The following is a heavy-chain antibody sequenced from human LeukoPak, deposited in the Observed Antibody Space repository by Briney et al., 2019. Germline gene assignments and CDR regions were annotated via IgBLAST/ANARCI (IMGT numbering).Heavy chain of an antibody. J-gene: IGHJ4*02. CDR2: ISGSGGST. V-gene: IGHV3-23*01. CDR3: AKDTRNCGGDCYTLYFDY. CDR1: GFTFSSYA. D-gene: IGHD2-21*02. Sequence: PGGSLRLSCAASGFTFSSYAMSWVRQTPGKGLEWVSVISGSGGSTDYADSVKGRFTISRDNSKNTLYVQMNSLRAEDTAVYYCAKDTRNCGGDCYTLYFDYWGQGTLVTVSS.